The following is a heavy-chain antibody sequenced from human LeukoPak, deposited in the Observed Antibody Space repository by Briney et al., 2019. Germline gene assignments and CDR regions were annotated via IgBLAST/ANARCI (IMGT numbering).Heavy chain of an antibody. J-gene: IGHJ4*02. CDR1: GFTFSSFV. V-gene: IGHV3-30-3*01. CDR3: ARDVGYDRGSCDY. Sequence: PGGSLRLSCAASGFTFSSFVMYWVRQAPGRGLEWVAFISYDGSYEYYADSVKGRFTISRDNSKNTLYLQMNSLRPEDTAVYYCARDVGYDRGSCDYWGQGTLVTVSS. CDR2: ISYDGSYE. D-gene: IGHD5-12*01.